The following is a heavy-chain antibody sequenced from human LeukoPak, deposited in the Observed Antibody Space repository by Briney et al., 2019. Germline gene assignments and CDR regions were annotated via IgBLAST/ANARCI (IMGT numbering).Heavy chain of an antibody. J-gene: IGHJ4*02. Sequence: ASVKVSCKASGYTFTSYDINWVRQATGQGLEWMGWMNPNSGNTGYAQKFQGRVTMTRDTSISTAYMELSRLRSDDTAVYYCARDYHSSTDYWGQGTLVTVSS. D-gene: IGHD6-13*01. CDR2: MNPNSGNT. V-gene: IGHV1-8*01. CDR3: ARDYHSSTDY. CDR1: GYTFTSYD.